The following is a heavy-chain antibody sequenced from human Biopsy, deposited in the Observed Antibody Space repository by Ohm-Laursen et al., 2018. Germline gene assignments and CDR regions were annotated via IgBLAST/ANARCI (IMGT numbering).Heavy chain of an antibody. CDR2: IYDNGDT. CDR1: GYSISSDYR. D-gene: IGHD3-16*02. Sequence: SDTLSLTCAVSGYSISSDYRWGWVRQSPGKGLEWIGYIYDNGDTYYNPSLMSLVSISADTSKNQVSLRLNSVTAADTAVYYCTRVRTFGGVIGGYYFDSWGQGTLVTVSS. V-gene: IGHV4-28*03. J-gene: IGHJ4*02. CDR3: TRVRTFGGVIGGYYFDS.